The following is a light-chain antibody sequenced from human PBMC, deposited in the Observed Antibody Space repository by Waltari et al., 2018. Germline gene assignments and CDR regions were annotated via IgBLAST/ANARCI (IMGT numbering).Light chain of an antibody. CDR3: CSYAGSNTWV. CDR2: EGS. V-gene: IGLV2-23*01. CDR1: SIDVGSYNL. Sequence: QSALTQPASLSGPPGQSITISCTATSIDVGSYNLFSWYQHHPGKAPKLMIYEGSKRPSGVSNRFSGSKSGNTASLTISGLQAEDEADYYCCSYAGSNTWVFGEGTKLTVL. J-gene: IGLJ3*02.